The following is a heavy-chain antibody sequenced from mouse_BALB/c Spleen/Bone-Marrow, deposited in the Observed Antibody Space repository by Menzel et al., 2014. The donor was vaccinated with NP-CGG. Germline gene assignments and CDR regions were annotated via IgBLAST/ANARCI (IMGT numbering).Heavy chain of an antibody. V-gene: IGHV1-4*01. CDR2: INPSSGYT. J-gene: IGHJ3*01. D-gene: IGHD1-1*02. CDR3: ARDWTIPFAY. CDR1: GYTFTSYT. Sequence: VNVVESGAELARPGASVKMSCKASGYTFTSYTMHWVKQRPGQGLEWIGYINPSSGYTNYNQKFKDKATLTADKSSSTAYMQLSSLTSEDSAVYYCARDWTIPFAYWGQGTLVTVSA.